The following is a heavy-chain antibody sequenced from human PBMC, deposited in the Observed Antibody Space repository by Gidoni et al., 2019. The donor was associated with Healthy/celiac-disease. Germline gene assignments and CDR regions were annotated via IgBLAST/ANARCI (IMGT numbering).Heavy chain of an antibody. Sequence: QVQLVQSGAEVKKPGSSVKVSCKASGGTFSSYAISWVRQAPGQGLEWMGRIIPILGIANYAQKFQGRVTITADKSTSTAYMELSSLRSEDTAVYYCARAPYYYDSSGYLTLWGQGTLVTVSS. CDR3: ARAPYYYDSSGYLTL. J-gene: IGHJ4*02. D-gene: IGHD3-22*01. V-gene: IGHV1-69*04. CDR2: IIPILGIA. CDR1: GGTFSSYA.